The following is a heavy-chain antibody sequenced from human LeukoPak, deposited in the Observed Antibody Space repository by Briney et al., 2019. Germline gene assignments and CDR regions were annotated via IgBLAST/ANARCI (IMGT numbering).Heavy chain of an antibody. V-gene: IGHV3-74*01. CDR3: VRAGAYHFDN. D-gene: IGHD3-16*01. Sequence: PGGSLRLSCAASGFTFSDYWMHWVRQAPGKGLVWVSIINTDTRGTYYADSVKGRFTISGDNAKNTLYLQMNSLRAEDTAVYYCVRAGAYHFDNWGQGTLVTVSS. J-gene: IGHJ4*02. CDR1: GFTFSDYW. CDR2: INTDTRGT.